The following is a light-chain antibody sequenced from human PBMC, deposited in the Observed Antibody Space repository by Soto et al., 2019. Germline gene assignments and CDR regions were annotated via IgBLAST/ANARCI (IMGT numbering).Light chain of an antibody. V-gene: IGKV3-15*01. CDR1: QSVSSN. CDR3: QQYNNWPPWT. Sequence: ETVLTQSPAILSLSPGERATLSCRASQSVSSNLAWYQQKPGQAPRLLIYGASTRATGIPARFSGSGSGTEFTLTISSLQSEDFAVYYCQQYNNWPPWTFGQGTKVDIK. J-gene: IGKJ1*01. CDR2: GAS.